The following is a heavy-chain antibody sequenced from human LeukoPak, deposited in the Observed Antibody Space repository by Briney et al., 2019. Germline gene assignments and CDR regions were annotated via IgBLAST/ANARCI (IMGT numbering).Heavy chain of an antibody. CDR3: ARELRTTGTPYYYYGMDV. V-gene: IGHV1-46*01. CDR2: INPGDGTT. Sequence: ASVKVSCKASGYTFTGYYIHWVRQAPGQGLEWMGIINPGDGTTSYAQKFQGRVTMTRDTSTSTVYMELRSLRSEDTAVYYCARELRTTGTPYYYYGMDVWGQGTTVTVSS. D-gene: IGHD1-1*01. CDR1: GYTFTGYY. J-gene: IGHJ6*02.